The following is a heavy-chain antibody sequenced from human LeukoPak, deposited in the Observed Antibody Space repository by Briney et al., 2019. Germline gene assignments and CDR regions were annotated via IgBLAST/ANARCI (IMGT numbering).Heavy chain of an antibody. D-gene: IGHD1-14*01. V-gene: IGHV3-53*01. J-gene: IGHJ3*01. CDR2: IYSGGKT. CDR1: GLTVSSND. Sequence: GGSLRLSCAASGLTVSSNDMGWVRQAPGKGLEWVSFIYSGGKTYYADSVKGRFTISRDNSKNTLYLQMNSLRAEDTAMHYCTKSGPPDPYWGQGTMVTVSS. CDR3: TKSGPPDPY.